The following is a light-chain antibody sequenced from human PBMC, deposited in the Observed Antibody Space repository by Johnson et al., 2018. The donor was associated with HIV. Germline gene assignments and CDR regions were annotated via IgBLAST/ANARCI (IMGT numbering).Light chain of an antibody. CDR3: GTWDSSLSVYV. CDR2: DNN. Sequence: APGQKVTISCSGNSSHIGNNYVSWYQQVPGTAPKLLIYDNNKRPSGIPDRFSGSKSGTSATLGITGLQTGDEADYYCGTWDSSLSVYVFGTGTKVTVL. V-gene: IGLV1-51*01. J-gene: IGLJ1*01. CDR1: SSHIGNNY.